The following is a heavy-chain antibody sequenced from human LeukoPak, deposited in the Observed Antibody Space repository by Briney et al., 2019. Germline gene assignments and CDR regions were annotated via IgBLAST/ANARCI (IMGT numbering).Heavy chain of an antibody. J-gene: IGHJ4*02. V-gene: IGHV3-21*01. CDR1: GFTFSSYG. CDR2: ISRSSSHI. Sequence: GGSLRLSCAASGFTFSSYGMHWVRQAPGKGLEWVSSISRSSSHIYYADSAKGRFTISRDNAKNSLYLRINSLRAEDTAVYYCARAEGSGSSLDYWGQGTLVTVSS. CDR3: ARAEGSGSSLDY. D-gene: IGHD3-10*01.